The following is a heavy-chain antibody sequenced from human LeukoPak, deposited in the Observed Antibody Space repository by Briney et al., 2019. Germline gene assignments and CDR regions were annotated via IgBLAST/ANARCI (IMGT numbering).Heavy chain of an antibody. Sequence: ASVKVSCKASGYTFTSYGISWVRQAPGQGLEWMGIINPSGGSTSYAQKFQGRVTMTGDTSTSTVYMELSSLRSEDTAVYYCARGYGSGYFWAWFGPWGQGTLVTVSS. CDR2: INPSGGST. D-gene: IGHD3-10*01. J-gene: IGHJ5*02. V-gene: IGHV1-46*01. CDR3: ARGYGSGYFWAWFGP. CDR1: GYTFTSYG.